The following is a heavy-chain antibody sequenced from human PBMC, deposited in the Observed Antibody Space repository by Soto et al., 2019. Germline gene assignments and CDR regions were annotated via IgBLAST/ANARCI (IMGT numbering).Heavy chain of an antibody. D-gene: IGHD2-2*01. CDR1: GGSISPDY. CDR3: ARDRVISGATFEY. Sequence: PSLTCTVTGGSISPDYWSWIRQSPGKVLEMIGYVHYSGRAMYNPSIESLLTISSDTPNNQFSLKLNSVTAADTAVYYCARDRVISGATFEYWGPGILVT. J-gene: IGHJ4*02. CDR2: VHYSGRA. V-gene: IGHV4-59*01.